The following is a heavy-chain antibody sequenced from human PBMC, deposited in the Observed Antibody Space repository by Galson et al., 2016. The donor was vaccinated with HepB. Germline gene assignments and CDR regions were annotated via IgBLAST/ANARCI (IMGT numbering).Heavy chain of an antibody. J-gene: IGHJ6*02. V-gene: IGHV4-39*01. CDR2: IYYSGTT. CDR1: GGSISSTSYY. CDR3: ARSIDGYHGMDV. Sequence: LSLTCTVSGGSISSTSYYWGWIRQSPGQGLEWIGTIYYSGTTYHNPSLKSRVTISVDTSKNQFSLKLSSVTAADTAVYYCARSIDGYHGMDVWGQGTTVTVSS. D-gene: IGHD5-24*01.